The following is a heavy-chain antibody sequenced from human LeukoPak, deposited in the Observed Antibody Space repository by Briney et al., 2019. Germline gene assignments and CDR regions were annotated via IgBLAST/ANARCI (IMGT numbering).Heavy chain of an antibody. D-gene: IGHD3-10*01. CDR1: GYSFTDYY. CDR3: AKGDYYGSQKLYTH. J-gene: IGHJ4*02. V-gene: IGHV1-2*02. Sequence: ASVKVSCKASGYSFTDYYIYWMRRAPGQGLEWMGWLNPNSGGTNHAQNFQGRVTMTRDTSISTAYMELSRLRSDDTAVYYCAKGDYYGSQKLYTHWGQGTLVTVSP. CDR2: LNPNSGGT.